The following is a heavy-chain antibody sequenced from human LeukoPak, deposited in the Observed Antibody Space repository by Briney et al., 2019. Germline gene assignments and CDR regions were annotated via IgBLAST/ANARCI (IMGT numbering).Heavy chain of an antibody. Sequence: PGGSLRLSCAASGFTFSSYAMSWVRQAPGKGLEWVSVISDSGDRTYYADSVKGRFTISRDNSKNTLYLQMNSLRAEDTAVYYCAKGRNYYDSSGTNYWGQGTLVTVSS. CDR1: GFTFSSYA. CDR2: ISDSGDRT. V-gene: IGHV3-23*01. J-gene: IGHJ4*02. D-gene: IGHD3-22*01. CDR3: AKGRNYYDSSGTNY.